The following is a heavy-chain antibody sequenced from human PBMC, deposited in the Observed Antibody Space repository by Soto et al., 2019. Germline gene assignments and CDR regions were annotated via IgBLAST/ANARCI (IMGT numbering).Heavy chain of an antibody. CDR1: GGSISSSSYY. CDR2: IYYSGTT. Sequence: SETLAVTCTASGGSISSSSYYWGWIRQPPGKGLEWIGSIYYSGTTYYKSSLKSRVTISVDTSKKQFSLKLNSVTAADTAVYYCARQDSGSDRHQLKHAFDVWGQGTMVTVSS. D-gene: IGHD3-10*01. V-gene: IGHV4-39*01. CDR3: ARQDSGSDRHQLKHAFDV. J-gene: IGHJ3*01.